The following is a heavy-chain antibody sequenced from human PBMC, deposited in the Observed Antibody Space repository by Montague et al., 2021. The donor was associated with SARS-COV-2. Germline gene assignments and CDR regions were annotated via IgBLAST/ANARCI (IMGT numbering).Heavy chain of an antibody. V-gene: IGHV4-59*01. CDR2: IYYSGSA. CDR1: GGSISSYY. Sequence: SETLSLTCTVSGGSISSYYWSWIRQPPGQGLEWIGYIYYSGSANYNPSLTSRVTISVDTSKNKFSLKLSSVTAAATAVYYCARVFPRWLQFDPYFDYWGQGTLVTVSS. J-gene: IGHJ4*02. CDR3: ARVFPRWLQFDPYFDY. D-gene: IGHD5-24*01.